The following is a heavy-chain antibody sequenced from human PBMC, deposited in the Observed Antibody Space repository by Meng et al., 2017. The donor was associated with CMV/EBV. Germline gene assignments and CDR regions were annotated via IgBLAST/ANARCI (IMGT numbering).Heavy chain of an antibody. J-gene: IGHJ4*02. CDR2: INSDGRST. CDR3: AKDRGSTGPPFDY. CDR1: GFTFVSNW. D-gene: IGHD2-2*01. V-gene: IGHV3-74*01. Sequence: CAASGFTFVSNWMHWVRRAPGKGLGWVSRINSDGRSTSYADSVKGRFTISRDNAKNTLYLQMNSLRAEDTAVYYCAKDRGSTGPPFDYWGQGTLVTVS.